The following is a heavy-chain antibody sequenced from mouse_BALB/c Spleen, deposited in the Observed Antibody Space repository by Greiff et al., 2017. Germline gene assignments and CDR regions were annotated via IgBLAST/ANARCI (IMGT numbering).Heavy chain of an antibody. CDR2: ISSGGSYT. Sequence: EVMLVESGGGLVKPGGSLKLSCAASGFTFSSYAMSWVRQSPEKRLEWVAEISSGGSYTYYPDTVTGRFTISRDNAKNTLYLEMSSLRSEDTAMYYCARDDYDYDEGAWFAYWGQGTLVTVSA. J-gene: IGHJ3*01. V-gene: IGHV5-9-4*01. CDR3: ARDDYDYDEGAWFAY. D-gene: IGHD2-4*01. CDR1: GFTFSSYA.